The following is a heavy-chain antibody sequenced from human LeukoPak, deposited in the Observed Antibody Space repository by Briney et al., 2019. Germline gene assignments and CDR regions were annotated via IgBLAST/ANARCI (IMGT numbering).Heavy chain of an antibody. CDR1: GFTFSSYW. Sequence: GGSLRLSCAASGFTFSSYWIHWVRQAPGKGLVWVSRIYSDATYYADSVKGRFTISRDNAKNTLYLQMNSLRAEDTAVYYCAGESYDSRGYYYWGGFDYWGQGTRVTVSS. CDR3: AGESYDSRGYYYWGGFDY. V-gene: IGHV3-74*01. CDR2: IYSDAT. J-gene: IGHJ4*02. D-gene: IGHD3-22*01.